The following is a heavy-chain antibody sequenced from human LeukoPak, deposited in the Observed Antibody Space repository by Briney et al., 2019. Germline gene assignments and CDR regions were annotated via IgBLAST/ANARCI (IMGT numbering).Heavy chain of an antibody. CDR3: ARNRLRGGVTTEMVTYYYYYGMDV. D-gene: IGHD4-11*01. Sequence: ASVKVSCKASGYTFTSYGISWVRQAPGQGPEWMGWISAYNGNTNYAQKLQGRVTMTTDTSTSTAYMELRSLRSDDTAVYYCARNRLRGGVTTEMVTYYYYYGMDVWGQGTTVTVSS. V-gene: IGHV1-18*01. J-gene: IGHJ6*02. CDR1: GYTFTSYG. CDR2: ISAYNGNT.